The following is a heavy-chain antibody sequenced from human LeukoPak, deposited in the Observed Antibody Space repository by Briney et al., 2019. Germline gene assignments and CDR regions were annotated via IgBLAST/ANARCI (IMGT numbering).Heavy chain of an antibody. V-gene: IGHV5-51*01. CDR2: IYPGDSDT. J-gene: IGHJ4*02. Sequence: GESLKISCKGSGYSFTSYWIGWVRQMPGKGPEWMGIIYPGDSDTRYSPSFQGQVTISADKSISTAYLQWSSLKASDTAMYYCARHKKDSSSLNRLDYWGQGTLVTVSS. CDR3: ARHKKDSSSLNRLDY. CDR1: GYSFTSYW. D-gene: IGHD6-13*01.